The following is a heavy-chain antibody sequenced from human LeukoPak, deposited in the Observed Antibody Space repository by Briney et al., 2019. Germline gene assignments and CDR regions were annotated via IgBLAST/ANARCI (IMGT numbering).Heavy chain of an antibody. J-gene: IGHJ5*02. D-gene: IGHD4-4*01. CDR2: IHYSGSA. CDR3: ARGYRTNWFDP. V-gene: IGHV4-31*03. Sequence: PSETLSLTCTVSGDSINSPCYWSWLRQYPGKGLEWIGYIHYSGSAHYNPSLKSRLTMSVDTSNHQFSLRLTSVTAADTAVYYCARGYRTNWFDPWGQGTLVTVSS. CDR1: GDSINSPCY.